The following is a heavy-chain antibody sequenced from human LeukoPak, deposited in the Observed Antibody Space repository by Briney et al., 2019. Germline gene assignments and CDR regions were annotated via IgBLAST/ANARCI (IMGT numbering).Heavy chain of an antibody. Sequence: SETLSLTCTVSGGSISSSSYYWGWIRQPPGKGLEWIGSIYYSGSTYYNPSLKSRVTISVDTSKNQFSLKLSSVTAADTAVYYCASGYSGAYSAWFDPWGQGTLVTVSS. J-gene: IGHJ5*02. V-gene: IGHV4-39*01. D-gene: IGHD1-26*01. CDR1: GGSISSSSYY. CDR3: ASGYSGAYSAWFDP. CDR2: IYYSGST.